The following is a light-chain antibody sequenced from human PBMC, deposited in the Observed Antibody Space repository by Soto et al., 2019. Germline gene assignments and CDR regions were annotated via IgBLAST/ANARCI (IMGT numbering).Light chain of an antibody. CDR3: QKSYGTPLT. Sequence: DIQMTQSPSSLSTSVGDRVTITCRASQSIATYLNWYQQKPGKAPKLLIYLASALQSGVSSRFNGRGSGTDFTLTISSLQPEDFATYYCQKSYGTPLTFGQGTRVEIK. V-gene: IGKV1-39*01. CDR2: LAS. CDR1: QSIATY. J-gene: IGKJ1*01.